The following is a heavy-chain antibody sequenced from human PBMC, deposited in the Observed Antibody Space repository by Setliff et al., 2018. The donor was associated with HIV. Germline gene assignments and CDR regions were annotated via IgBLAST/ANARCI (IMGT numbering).Heavy chain of an antibody. CDR3: ARASPGVVIIPDS. D-gene: IGHD3-22*01. CDR1: GYTFSSYW. J-gene: IGHJ4*02. CDR2: IQQHGSEI. Sequence: PGGSLRLSCAASGYTFSSYWMAWVRQCPGKGLEWVANIQQHGSEIHYVASVEGRFTISRDNAKNSLYLQMNSLKAEDTATYFCARASPGVVIIPDSWGQGTLVTVSS. V-gene: IGHV3-7*02.